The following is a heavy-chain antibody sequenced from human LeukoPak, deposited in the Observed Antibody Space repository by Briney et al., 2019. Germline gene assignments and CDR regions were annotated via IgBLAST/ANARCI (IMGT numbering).Heavy chain of an antibody. CDR3: ARDRLGFRVDV. Sequence: SETLSLTCTVSGDSISSYYWSWIRQSAGKGLEWIGRINTSGNTNYNPSLKSRVTMSLDTSKNRFSLNLSSVTVADTAVYYCARDRLGFRVDVWGKGTTVTVSS. D-gene: IGHD3-10*01. CDR1: GDSISSYY. V-gene: IGHV4-4*07. J-gene: IGHJ6*04. CDR2: INTSGNT.